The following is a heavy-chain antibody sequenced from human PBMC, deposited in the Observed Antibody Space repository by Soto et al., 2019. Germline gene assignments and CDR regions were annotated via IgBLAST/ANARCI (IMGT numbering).Heavy chain of an antibody. D-gene: IGHD2-15*01. CDR3: ARQGYCSGGSCYSHPGLPYYYYYGMDV. V-gene: IGHV5-10-1*01. CDR2: IDPSDSYT. Sequence: LGESLKISCKGSGYSFTSYWISWVRQMPGKGLEWMGRIDPSDSYTNYSPSFQGHVTISADKSISTAYLQWSSLKASDTAMYYCARQGYCSGGSCYSHPGLPYYYYYGMDVWGQGTTVTVSS. J-gene: IGHJ6*02. CDR1: GYSFTSYW.